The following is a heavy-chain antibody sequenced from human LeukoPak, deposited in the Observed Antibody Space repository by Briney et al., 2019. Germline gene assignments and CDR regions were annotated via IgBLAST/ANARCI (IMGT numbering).Heavy chain of an antibody. CDR3: AKCPILRGFDYYFDN. J-gene: IGHJ4*02. V-gene: IGHV3-30*18. Sequence: GGSLRLSCAASGFSFSTYGMHRVRQTPGKGLEWLAVISLDGSLQFYADSVKGRFIISRDNSKNTLYLQMNSLRPEDTAVYYCAKCPILRGFDYYFDNWGQGTLVTVSS. CDR2: ISLDGSLQ. D-gene: IGHD5-12*01. CDR1: GFSFSTYG.